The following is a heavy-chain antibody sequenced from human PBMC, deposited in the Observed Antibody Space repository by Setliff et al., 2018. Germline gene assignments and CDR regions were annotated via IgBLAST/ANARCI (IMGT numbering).Heavy chain of an antibody. Sequence: SVKVSCKASGDSFNNYAISWVRQAPGQGPEWMGGIIPTFGTPAYAQKFQDRVTITTDESTSTAYMELDSLRSEDTAVYYCARSPAVLGIVYLDPWGQGTLVTVSS. CDR2: IIPTFGTP. J-gene: IGHJ5*02. CDR3: ARSPAVLGIVYLDP. V-gene: IGHV1-69*05. CDR1: GDSFNNYA. D-gene: IGHD2-15*01.